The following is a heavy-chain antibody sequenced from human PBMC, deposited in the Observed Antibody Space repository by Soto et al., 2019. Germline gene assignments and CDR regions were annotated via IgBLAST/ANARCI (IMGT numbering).Heavy chain of an antibody. CDR1: GGTFSSYT. J-gene: IGHJ6*03. Sequence: SVKVSCKASGGTFSSYTISWVRQAPGQGLEWMGRIIPILGIANYAQKFQGRVTITADKSTSTAYMELSSLRSEDTAVYYRARAGSSSAYYYYYMDVWGKGTTVTVSS. CDR2: IIPILGIA. V-gene: IGHV1-69*02. CDR3: ARAGSSSAYYYYYMDV. D-gene: IGHD6-6*01.